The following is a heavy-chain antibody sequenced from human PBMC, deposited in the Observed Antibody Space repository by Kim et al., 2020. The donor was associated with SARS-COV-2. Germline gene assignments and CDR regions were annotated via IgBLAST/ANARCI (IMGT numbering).Heavy chain of an antibody. CDR2: INPNSGGT. Sequence: ASVKVSCKASGYTFTGYYMHWVRQAPGQGLEWMGWINPNSGGTNYAQKFQGRVTMTRDTSISTAYMELSRLRSDDTAVYYCARDRGDKAGASSPSDYWGQGTLVTVSS. V-gene: IGHV1-2*02. CDR1: GYTFTGYY. J-gene: IGHJ4*02. D-gene: IGHD1-26*01. CDR3: ARDRGDKAGASSPSDY.